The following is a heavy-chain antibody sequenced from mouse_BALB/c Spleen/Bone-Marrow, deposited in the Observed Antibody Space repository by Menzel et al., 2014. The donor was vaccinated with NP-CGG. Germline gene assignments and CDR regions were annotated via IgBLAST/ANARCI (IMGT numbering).Heavy chain of an antibody. CDR1: GYTFTDYW. CDR3: AGEDYGYGAMDY. D-gene: IGHD2-2*01. J-gene: IGHJ4*01. Sequence: VQLQESGAELVMPGASVKMSCKASGYTFTDYWMHWVKQRPGQGLEWIGAIDTSDSYTSYNQKFKGKATLTVDESSSTAYMQLSSLTSEDSAVYYCAGEDYGYGAMDYWGQGTSATVSS. V-gene: IGHV1-69*01. CDR2: IDTSDSYT.